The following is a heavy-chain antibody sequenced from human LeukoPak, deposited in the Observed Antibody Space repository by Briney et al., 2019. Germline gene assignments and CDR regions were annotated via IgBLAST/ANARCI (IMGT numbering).Heavy chain of an antibody. J-gene: IGHJ4*02. CDR3: AKDSRGYSYGGNFDY. CDR2: ISYDGSNK. CDR1: GFTFSSYG. V-gene: IGHV3-30*18. D-gene: IGHD5-18*01. Sequence: PGGSLRLSCAASGFTFSSYGMHWVRQAPGKGLEWVAVISYDGSNKYYADSVKGRFTISRDNSKNTLYLQMNSLRAEDTAVYYCAKDSRGYSYGGNFDYWGQGTLVTVSS.